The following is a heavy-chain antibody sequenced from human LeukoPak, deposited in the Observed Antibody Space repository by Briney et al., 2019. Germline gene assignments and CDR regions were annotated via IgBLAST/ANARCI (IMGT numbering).Heavy chain of an antibody. V-gene: IGHV5-51*01. CDR2: IYPGDSDT. J-gene: IGHJ4*02. Sequence: GESLKISCKGSGYSFTSYWIGWVRQMPGKGLEWMGIIYPGDSDTRYSPSFQGQVTISADKSISTAYLQWSSLKASDTAMYYCARPRPRYHIAAAAIDYWGQGTLVTVSS. CDR3: ARPRPRYHIAAAAIDY. D-gene: IGHD6-13*01. CDR1: GYSFTSYW.